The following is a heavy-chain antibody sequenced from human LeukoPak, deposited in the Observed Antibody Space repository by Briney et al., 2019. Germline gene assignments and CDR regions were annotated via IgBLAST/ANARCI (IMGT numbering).Heavy chain of an antibody. J-gene: IGHJ5*02. CDR3: ARAYSNIWYNCFDP. Sequence: GGSLRLSCAASGFSFSSYWMNWVRQAPGKGLEGVANIKEDGSEKYYVDSVRGRFTISRDNAKNSLYLQMNSLRADDTAVYYCARAYSNIWYNCFDPWGQGTLVTVSS. CDR1: GFSFSSYW. CDR2: IKEDGSEK. V-gene: IGHV3-7*04. D-gene: IGHD6-13*01.